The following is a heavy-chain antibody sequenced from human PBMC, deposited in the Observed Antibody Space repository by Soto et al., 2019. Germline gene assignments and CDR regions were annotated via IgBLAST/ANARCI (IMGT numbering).Heavy chain of an antibody. Sequence: QVQLVQSGAEVKKPGSSVKVSCKASGGTFSSYAISWVRQAPGQGLEWMGGIIPIFGTANYAQKFQGRVTITADESTSTAYMELSSLRSEDTAVYYCAREGYYYGSGAQTRRWFDPWGQGTLVTVSS. CDR1: GGTFSSYA. J-gene: IGHJ5*02. V-gene: IGHV1-69*01. CDR3: AREGYYYGSGAQTRRWFDP. D-gene: IGHD3-10*01. CDR2: IIPIFGTA.